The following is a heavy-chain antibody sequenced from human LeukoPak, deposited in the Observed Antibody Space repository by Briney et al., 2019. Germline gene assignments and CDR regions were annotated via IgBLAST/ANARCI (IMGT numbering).Heavy chain of an antibody. CDR2: ISGGGGST. J-gene: IGHJ4*02. V-gene: IGHV3-23*01. D-gene: IGHD3-9*01. Sequence: PGGSPRLSCAASGFTFSSYAMSWVRQSPGKGLEWVSVISGGGGSTYYADSVKGRFTISRDNSKNTLYLQMNSLRADDTAVYYCAKCYDISTGYSDYWGQGTLVTVSS. CDR1: GFTFSSYA. CDR3: AKCYDISTGYSDY.